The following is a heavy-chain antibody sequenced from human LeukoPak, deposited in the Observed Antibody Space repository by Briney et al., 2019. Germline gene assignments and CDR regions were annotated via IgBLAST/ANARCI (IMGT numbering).Heavy chain of an antibody. Sequence: ASVKVSCKASGYSFTGYYIHWVRQAPGQGLEWMGWINPNIGGPYYAQKFQGRVTMTRDTSISTAYLELSRLSSDDTAVYYCARPSPRSNNQGLNCFDPWGQGTLVTVSS. CDR3: ARPSPRSNNQGLNCFDP. D-gene: IGHD1/OR15-1a*01. CDR2: INPNIGGP. V-gene: IGHV1-2*02. CDR1: GYSFTGYY. J-gene: IGHJ5*02.